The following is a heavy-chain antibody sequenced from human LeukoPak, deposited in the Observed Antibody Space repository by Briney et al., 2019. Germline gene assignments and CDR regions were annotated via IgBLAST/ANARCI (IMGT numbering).Heavy chain of an antibody. J-gene: IGHJ3*02. Sequence: SETLSLTCTVSGGSISSYYWSWIRQPPGKGLEWIGYIYYSGSTNYNPSLKSRVTISVDTSKNQFSLKLSSVTAADTAVYYCARSRWPRDAFDIWGQGTMVTVPS. CDR3: ARSRWPRDAFDI. CDR2: IYYSGST. D-gene: IGHD5-24*01. V-gene: IGHV4-59*01. CDR1: GGSISSYY.